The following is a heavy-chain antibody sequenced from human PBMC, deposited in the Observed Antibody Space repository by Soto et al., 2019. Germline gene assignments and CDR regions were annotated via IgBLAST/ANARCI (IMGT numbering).Heavy chain of an antibody. J-gene: IGHJ5*02. CDR1: GDTFTNFG. Sequence: ASVRVSCKTSGDTFTNFGLSWVRQAPGQGLEWMGWIATYNSNKNYAQKFQGRLTLTTDTSTSTGYMELKSLEYDDTAVYYCARVLRGVVNWFDPWGQGTLVTVSS. CDR3: ARVLRGVVNWFDP. D-gene: IGHD3-10*01. V-gene: IGHV1-18*01. CDR2: IATYNSNK.